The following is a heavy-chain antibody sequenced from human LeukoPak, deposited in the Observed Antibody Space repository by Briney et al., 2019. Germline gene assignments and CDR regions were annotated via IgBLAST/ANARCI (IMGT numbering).Heavy chain of an antibody. CDR2: IKQDGSEK. J-gene: IGHJ4*02. CDR3: ARDKGSGSYYNPY. Sequence: PGGSLRLSCAASGFTFSSYWMSWVRQAPGKGLEWVANIKQDGSEKYYVDSVKGRFTISRDNAKNSLYLQMNSLRAEDTAVYYCARDKGSGSYYNPYWGQGTLVTLYS. V-gene: IGHV3-7*01. D-gene: IGHD3-10*01. CDR1: GFTFSSYW.